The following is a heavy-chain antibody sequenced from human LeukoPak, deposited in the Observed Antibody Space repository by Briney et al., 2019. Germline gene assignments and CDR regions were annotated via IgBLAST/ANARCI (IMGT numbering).Heavy chain of an antibody. J-gene: IGHJ5*02. Sequence: QPGASLRLSCAASGFTFSSCAMSWVRQAPGKGLEWVSAISGSGGSTYYADSVKGRFTISRDNSKNTLYLQMNSLRAEDTAVYYCAKMGPNYYDSSGYSWFDPWGQGTLVTVSS. CDR1: GFTFSSCA. D-gene: IGHD3-22*01. V-gene: IGHV3-23*01. CDR3: AKMGPNYYDSSGYSWFDP. CDR2: ISGSGGST.